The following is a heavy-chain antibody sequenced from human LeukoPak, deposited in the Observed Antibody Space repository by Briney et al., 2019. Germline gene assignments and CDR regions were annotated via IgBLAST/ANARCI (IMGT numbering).Heavy chain of an antibody. V-gene: IGHV3-48*03. CDR3: ARAVGGVMDY. CDR2: ISSSGSTI. CDR1: GFTFRDYE. Sequence: GGSLRLSCAASGFTFRDYEMNWVRQAPGRGLEWVSYISSSGSTIYYADSVKGRFTISRDNAKNSLYLQMNSLRAEDTAVYYCARAVGGVMDYWGQGTLVTVSS. D-gene: IGHD3-16*01. J-gene: IGHJ4*02.